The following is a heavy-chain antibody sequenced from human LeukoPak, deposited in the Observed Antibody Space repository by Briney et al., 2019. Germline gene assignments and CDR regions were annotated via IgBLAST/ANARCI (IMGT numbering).Heavy chain of an antibody. CDR2: INPNSGGT. V-gene: IGHV1-2*02. CDR3: ARGRPTTSIAAAGVNWFDP. D-gene: IGHD6-13*01. CDR1: GYTFTGYY. J-gene: IGHJ5*02. Sequence: ASVKVSCKASGYTFTGYYMHWVRQAPGQGLEWMGWINPNSGGTNYAQKFQGRVTMTRDTSISTAYMELSRLRSDDTAVYYCARGRPTTSIAAAGVNWFDPWGQGTLVTVSS.